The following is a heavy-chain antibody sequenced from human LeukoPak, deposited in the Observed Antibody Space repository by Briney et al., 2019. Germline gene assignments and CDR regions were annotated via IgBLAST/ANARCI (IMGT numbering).Heavy chain of an antibody. V-gene: IGHV4-4*02. D-gene: IGHD3-22*01. CDR2: GST. CDR3: ARGLDPGDSSSHFDY. Sequence: GSTNYNPSLKSRVTISVDKSKNQFSLKLSSVTAADTAVYYCARGLDPGDSSSHFDYWGQGTLVTVSS. J-gene: IGHJ4*02.